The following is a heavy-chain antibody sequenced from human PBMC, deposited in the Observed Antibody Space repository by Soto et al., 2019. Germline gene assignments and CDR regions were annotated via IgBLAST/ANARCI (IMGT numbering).Heavy chain of an antibody. CDR3: AKDRVPGFDP. CDR1: GFTFSSYG. V-gene: IGHV3-30*18. J-gene: IGHJ5*02. Sequence: QVQLVESGGGVVQPGRSLRLSCAASGFTFSSYGMHWVRQAPGKGLEWVAVISYDGSNKYYADSVKGRFTISRDNSKNTLYLQMNSLRAEDTAVYYCAKDRVPGFDPWGQGTLVTVCS. CDR2: ISYDGSNK.